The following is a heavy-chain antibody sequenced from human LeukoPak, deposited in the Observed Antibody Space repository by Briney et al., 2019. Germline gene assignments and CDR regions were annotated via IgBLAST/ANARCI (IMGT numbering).Heavy chain of an antibody. D-gene: IGHD2-15*01. Sequence: GGSLRLSCAASGFTFSSHWMHWVRQAPGKGLVWVSRINGDGSNTTYADSVKGRFTISRDNAKNTLYLQMNSLRAEDTAVYYCAKDYCSGGSCYSDYWGQGTLVTVSS. CDR2: INGDGSNT. CDR1: GFTFSSHW. CDR3: AKDYCSGGSCYSDY. V-gene: IGHV3-74*03. J-gene: IGHJ4*02.